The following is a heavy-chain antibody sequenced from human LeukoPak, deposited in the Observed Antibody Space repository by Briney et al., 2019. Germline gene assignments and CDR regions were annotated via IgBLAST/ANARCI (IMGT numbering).Heavy chain of an antibody. D-gene: IGHD1-26*01. V-gene: IGHV3-48*02. Sequence: PGGSLRLSCAASGFTFSSYSMNWVRQAPGKGLEWVSYISSSSSTIYYADSVKGRFTISRDNAKNSLYLQMNSLRDEDTAVYYCARDVGWELLGFNSFDPWGQGTLVTVSS. J-gene: IGHJ5*02. CDR2: ISSSSSTI. CDR1: GFTFSSYS. CDR3: ARDVGWELLGFNSFDP.